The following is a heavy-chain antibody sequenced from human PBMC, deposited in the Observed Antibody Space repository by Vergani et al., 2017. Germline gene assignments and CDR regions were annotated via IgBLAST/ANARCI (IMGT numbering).Heavy chain of an antibody. CDR3: ARDQINYYGSGSYYCMDV. CDR2: IKQDGSEK. J-gene: IGHJ6*03. D-gene: IGHD3-10*01. CDR1: GFTFSSYW. V-gene: IGHV3-7*01. Sequence: EVQLVESGGGLVQPGGSLRLSCAASGFTFSSYWMSWVRQAPGKGLEWVANIKQDGSEKYYVDSVKGRFTISRDNAKNSLYLQMNSLRAEDTAVYYCARDQINYYGSGSYYCMDVWGKGSTVTVSS.